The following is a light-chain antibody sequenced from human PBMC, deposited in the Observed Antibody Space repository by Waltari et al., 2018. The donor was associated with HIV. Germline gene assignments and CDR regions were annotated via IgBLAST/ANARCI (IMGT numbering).Light chain of an antibody. CDR3: QVWDSSSAHVV. V-gene: IGLV3-21*02. CDR1: NIGTKS. CDR2: DDS. J-gene: IGLJ2*01. Sequence: SSVLTPPPSVSVAPGQTARITCGGNNIGTKSVHWYQQKPVQAPVLVVYDDSDRPSGIPERCSGSNAGNTATLTINRVEAGDEADYYCQVWDSSSAHVVFGGGTKLTVL.